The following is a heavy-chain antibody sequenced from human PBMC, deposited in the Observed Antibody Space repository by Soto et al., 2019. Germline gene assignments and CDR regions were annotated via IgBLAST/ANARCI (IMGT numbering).Heavy chain of an antibody. CDR2: ISAYNGNT. CDR1: GYTFTSYG. CDR3: VRDNNYYGMDV. J-gene: IGHJ6*02. V-gene: IGHV1-18*01. Sequence: QVQLVQSGAEVKKPGASVKVSCKASGYTFTSYGISWVRQAPGQGLEWMGWISAYNGNTNYAQKLQGRVTMTTDTSTSAADMELRSLRADDTAVYYCVRDNNYYGMDVWGQGTTVTVSS.